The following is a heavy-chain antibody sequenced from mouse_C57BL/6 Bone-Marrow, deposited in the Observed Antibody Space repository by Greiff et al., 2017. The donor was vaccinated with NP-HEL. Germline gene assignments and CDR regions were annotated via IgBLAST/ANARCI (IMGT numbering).Heavy chain of an antibody. CDR3: ARRGYYYGSSYYAMDY. Sequence: VQLKESGPELVKPGASVKISCKASGYSFTDYNMNWVKQSNGKSLEWIGVINPNYGTTSYNQKFKGKATLTADKSSSTAYMQLNILTCEDSSVDYGARRGYYYGSSYYAMDYWGQGTSVTVSS. CDR1: GYSFTDYN. CDR2: INPNYGTT. D-gene: IGHD1-1*01. J-gene: IGHJ4*01. V-gene: IGHV1-39*01.